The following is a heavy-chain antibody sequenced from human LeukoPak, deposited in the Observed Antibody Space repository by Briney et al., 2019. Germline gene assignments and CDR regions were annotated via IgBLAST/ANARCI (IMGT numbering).Heavy chain of an antibody. V-gene: IGHV3-23*01. CDR3: ARVEEGYGSGRRENYYYYYMDV. J-gene: IGHJ6*03. D-gene: IGHD3-10*01. Sequence: GGSLRLSCAASGFTFSSHGMNWVRQAPGKGLEWVSGISGSGGNTYYADSVKGRFTISRDNSKNTLYLQMNSLRAEDTAVYYCARVEEGYGSGRRENYYYYYMDVWGEETTVTISS. CDR1: GFTFSSHG. CDR2: ISGSGGNT.